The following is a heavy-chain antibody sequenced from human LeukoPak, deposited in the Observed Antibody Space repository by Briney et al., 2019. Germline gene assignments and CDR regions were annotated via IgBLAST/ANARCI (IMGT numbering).Heavy chain of an antibody. V-gene: IGHV4-30-2*01. CDR1: GGSISSGGYS. J-gene: IGHJ6*04. D-gene: IGHD3-10*01. CDR3: ARAPTRYGSGSADYYYGMDV. Sequence: SETLSLTCAVSGGSISSGGYSWSWIRQPPGKGLEWIGYIHHGGSTSYNPSLRSRLTISVDRSKNQFSLKLSSMTAADTAVYYCARAPTRYGSGSADYYYGMDVWGKGTTVTVSS. CDR2: IHHGGST.